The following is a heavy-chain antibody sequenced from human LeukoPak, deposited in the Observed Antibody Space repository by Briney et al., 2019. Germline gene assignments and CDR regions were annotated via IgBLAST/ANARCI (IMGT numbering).Heavy chain of an antibody. V-gene: IGHV3-74*01. CDR1: GFTFSSYW. Sequence: PGGSLRLSCAASGFTFSSYWMHWVRQAPGKGLVWVSRINTDGISTSYADSVKGRFTISRDNAKNTLYLQMNSLRAEDTAVYYCARDGTRNYYYYMDVWGKGTTVTVSS. D-gene: IGHD1-26*01. CDR3: ARDGTRNYYYYMDV. CDR2: INTDGIST. J-gene: IGHJ6*03.